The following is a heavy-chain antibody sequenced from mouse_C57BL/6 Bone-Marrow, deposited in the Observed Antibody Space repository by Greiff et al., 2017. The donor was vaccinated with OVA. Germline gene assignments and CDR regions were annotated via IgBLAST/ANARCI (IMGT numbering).Heavy chain of an antibody. CDR3: ARPMRFAY. Sequence: EVKLVESGGGLVKPGGPLKLPCAASGFTFSSYTMSWVRQTPEKRLEWVATISGGGGNTYYPDSVKGRFTISRDNAKNTLYLQMSSLRSEDTALYYCARPMRFAYWGQGTLVTVSA. D-gene: IGHD2-3*01. CDR1: GFTFSSYT. J-gene: IGHJ3*01. V-gene: IGHV5-9*01. CDR2: ISGGGGNT.